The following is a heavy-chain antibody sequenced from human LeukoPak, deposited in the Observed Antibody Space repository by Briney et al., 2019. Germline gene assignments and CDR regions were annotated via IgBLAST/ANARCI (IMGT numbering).Heavy chain of an antibody. D-gene: IGHD5-24*01. V-gene: IGHV1-8*01. J-gene: IGHJ6*02. CDR3: ARAIYKPQEAYYYGMDV. Sequence: ASVKVSCKASGYTFTSYDINWVRQATGQGLEWMGWMNPNSGNTGYAQKFQGRVTMTRNTSISTAYMELSSLRSEDTAVYYCARAIYKPQEAYYYGMDVWGQGTTVTVSS. CDR1: GYTFTSYD. CDR2: MNPNSGNT.